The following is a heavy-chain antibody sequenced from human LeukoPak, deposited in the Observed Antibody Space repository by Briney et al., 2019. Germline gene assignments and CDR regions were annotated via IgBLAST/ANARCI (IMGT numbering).Heavy chain of an antibody. V-gene: IGHV4-31*03. CDR2: IYYSGST. CDR3: AREYYDSSGFHNWFDP. CDR1: GGSISSSSYY. D-gene: IGHD3-22*01. Sequence: NSSETLSLTCTVSGGSISSSSYYWGWIRQPPGKGLEWIGYIYYSGSTYYNPSLKSRVTISVDTSKNQFSLKLSPVTAADTAVYYCAREYYDSSGFHNWFDPWGQGTLVTVSS. J-gene: IGHJ5*02.